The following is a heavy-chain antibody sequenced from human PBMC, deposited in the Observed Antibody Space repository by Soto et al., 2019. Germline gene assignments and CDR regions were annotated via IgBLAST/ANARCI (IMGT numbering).Heavy chain of an antibody. CDR1: GFTFNSYA. CDR3: ARDPCSSGWYGYFQH. CDR2: ISYDGSNK. Sequence: QVQLVESGGGVVQPGRSLRLSCAASGFTFNSYAMHWVRQAPGKGLEWVAVISYDGSNKYYADSVKGRFTISRDNSKNTRYLQMNSLRAEDKAVYYCARDPCSSGWYGYFQHWGQGTLVTVSS. J-gene: IGHJ1*01. D-gene: IGHD6-19*01. V-gene: IGHV3-30-3*01.